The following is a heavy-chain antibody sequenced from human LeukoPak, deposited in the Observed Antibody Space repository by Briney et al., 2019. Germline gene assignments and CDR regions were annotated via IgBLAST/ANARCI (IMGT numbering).Heavy chain of an antibody. CDR1: GFTFSSYA. Sequence: GGSLRLSCAASGFTFSSYAMSWVRQAPGKGLEWVSAISGSGGSTYYADSVEGRFTISRDNSKNTLYLQMNSLRAEDTAVYYCAKDHITYYDFWSGYYLWGQGTLVTVSS. CDR3: AKDHITYYDFWSGYYL. CDR2: ISGSGGST. V-gene: IGHV3-23*01. D-gene: IGHD3-3*01. J-gene: IGHJ4*02.